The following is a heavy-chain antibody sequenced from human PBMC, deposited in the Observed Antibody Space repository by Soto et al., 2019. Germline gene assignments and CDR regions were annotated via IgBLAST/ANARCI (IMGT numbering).Heavy chain of an antibody. J-gene: IGHJ4*02. CDR3: ARDLHTYDYVWGSYRHPSGIFDY. Sequence: ASVKVSCKASGYTFTSYGISWVRQAPGQGLEWMGWISAYNGNTNYAQKLQGRVTMTTDTSTSTAYMELRSLRSDDTAVYYCARDLHTYDYVWGSYRHPSGIFDYWGQGTLVTVSS. V-gene: IGHV1-18*04. CDR2: ISAYNGNT. CDR1: GYTFTSYG. D-gene: IGHD3-16*02.